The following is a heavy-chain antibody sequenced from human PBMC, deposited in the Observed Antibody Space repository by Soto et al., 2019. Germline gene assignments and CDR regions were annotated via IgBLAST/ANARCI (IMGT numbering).Heavy chain of an antibody. Sequence: QVQLVESGGGVVQPGRSLRLSCAASGFTFSSYGMHWVRQAPGKGLEWVAVISYDGSNKYYADSVKGRFTISRDNSKNTLYLQMNSLRAEDTAVYYCAKEDDIIWGSGYFDYWGQGTLVTVSS. CDR3: AKEDDIIWGSGYFDY. D-gene: IGHD3-9*01. CDR1: GFTFSSYG. CDR2: ISYDGSNK. V-gene: IGHV3-30*18. J-gene: IGHJ4*02.